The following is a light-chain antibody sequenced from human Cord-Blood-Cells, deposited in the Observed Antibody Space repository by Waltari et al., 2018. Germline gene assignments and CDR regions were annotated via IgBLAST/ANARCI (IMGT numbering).Light chain of an antibody. CDR2: QGR. V-gene: IGLV3-1*01. J-gene: IGLJ2*01. Sequence: SYELTQPPSVSVSPGQTASITCSGEKLGEKYACWYRQKPGQSPVLVIYQGRKRPSGIPERFSGSNSGNTATLTISRTQAMDEADYYCQAWDSSTVVFGGGTKLTVL. CDR3: QAWDSSTVV. CDR1: KLGEKY.